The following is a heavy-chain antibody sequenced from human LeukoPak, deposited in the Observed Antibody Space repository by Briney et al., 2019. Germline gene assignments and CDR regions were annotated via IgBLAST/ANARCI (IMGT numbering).Heavy chain of an antibody. V-gene: IGHV4-59*01. D-gene: IGHD4-17*01. CDR1: GDTFSSNY. CDR3: ARDPTTVTKGLDI. CDR2: VSYIGST. J-gene: IGHJ3*02. Sequence: SETLSLTCTVSGDTFSSNYWSWVRQPPGRGLEWIGYVSYIGSTNYNPSLKSRVTISVDTSKNQFSLKLSSVTAADTAVYYCARDPTTVTKGLDIWGQGTMVTVSS.